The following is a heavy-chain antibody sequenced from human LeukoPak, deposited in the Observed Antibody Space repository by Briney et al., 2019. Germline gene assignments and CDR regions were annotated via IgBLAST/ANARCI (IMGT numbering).Heavy chain of an antibody. J-gene: IGHJ4*02. D-gene: IGHD6-19*01. CDR2: INSDDSST. CDR1: GFTFSDYW. CDR3: ATCVAVPGLPDS. V-gene: IGHV3-74*01. Sequence: GGSLRLSCAASGFTFSDYWMYWVRQAPGKGLVWASRINSDDSSTSYADSVQGRFTISRDNAKNTLYLQMNSLRDEDTAVYYCATCVAVPGLPDSWGQGTLVHVSS.